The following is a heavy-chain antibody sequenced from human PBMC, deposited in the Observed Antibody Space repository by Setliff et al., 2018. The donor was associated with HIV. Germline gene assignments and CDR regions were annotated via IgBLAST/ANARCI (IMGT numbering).Heavy chain of an antibody. J-gene: IGHJ5*02. CDR2: IYPDDSDT. CDR3: ATYGAGAPTSWFDP. D-gene: IGHD3-10*01. Sequence: RGEALKISCKTFGYTFATSWIAWVRQKPGKGLEWMGIIYPDDSDTRYSPYFEDHVYISVDKSINIAYLEWKALKAADSAMYYCATYGAGAPTSWFDPWGQGTLVTVSS. V-gene: IGHV5-51*01. CDR1: GYTFATSW.